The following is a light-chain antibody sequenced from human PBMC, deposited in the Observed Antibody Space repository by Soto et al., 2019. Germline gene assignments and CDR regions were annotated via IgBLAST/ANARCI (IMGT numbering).Light chain of an antibody. CDR3: QQYINWPRT. V-gene: IGKV3-15*01. Sequence: EIVMTQSPATLSVSPGERATLSCRASQSVSSNLAWYQQKPGQAPRLLIYGASTRDTGIPARFSGSGSGTEFTLSISSQQSEDFAVYYCQQYINWPRTFGQGTKVEI. CDR2: GAS. CDR1: QSVSSN. J-gene: IGKJ1*01.